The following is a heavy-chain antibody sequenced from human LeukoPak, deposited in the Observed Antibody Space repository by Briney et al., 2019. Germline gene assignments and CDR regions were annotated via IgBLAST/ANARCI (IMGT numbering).Heavy chain of an antibody. CDR1: GYIFSAYW. CDR2: IYPSDSDI. J-gene: IGHJ3*02. V-gene: IGHV5-51*01. D-gene: IGHD2-15*01. CDR3: ARQAYCSGDSYFSFLDPFDI. Sequence: GESLKISCKGSGYIFSAYWIGWVRHMPGRGLEWMGIIYPSDSDIKYNPSFQGHVTISADKSIDTAYLQWSSLEASDSAKYYCARQAYCSGDSYFSFLDPFDIWGQGTMVTVSS.